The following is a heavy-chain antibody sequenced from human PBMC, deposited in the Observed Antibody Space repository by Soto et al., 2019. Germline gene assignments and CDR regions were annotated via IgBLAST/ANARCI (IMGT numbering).Heavy chain of an antibody. V-gene: IGHV3-23*01. Sequence: EVQLSESGGGLVQPGGSLRLSCAASGLTFRNNAMTWVRQAPGKGPEWVSTVSGNGGETFYADSVRGRFTIPRDNSKDTVSLLMNSLRVEDTAVYYCAKGGHLSFFDDWGQGTLVTVSS. J-gene: IGHJ4*02. CDR1: GLTFRNNA. CDR3: AKGGHLSFFDD. CDR2: VSGNGGET.